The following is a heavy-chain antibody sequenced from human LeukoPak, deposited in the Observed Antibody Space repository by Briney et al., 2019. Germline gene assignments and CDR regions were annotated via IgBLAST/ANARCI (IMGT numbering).Heavy chain of an antibody. Sequence: ASVKVSCKASGGTFSSYAISWVRQAPGQGLEWMGWINPNSGGTHSAQKFQGRVTMTGDTSVSTVYMELRRLRSDDTAVYFCARAVADAFDVWGQGTMVTVSS. CDR2: INPNSGGT. J-gene: IGHJ3*01. CDR3: ARAVADAFDV. V-gene: IGHV1-2*02. D-gene: IGHD6-19*01. CDR1: GGTFSSYA.